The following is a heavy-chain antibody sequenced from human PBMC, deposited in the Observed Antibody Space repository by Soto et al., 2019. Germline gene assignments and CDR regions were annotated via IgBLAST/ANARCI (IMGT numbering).Heavy chain of an antibody. V-gene: IGHV4-34*01. J-gene: IGHJ4*02. CDR1: GGSFSGYY. CDR2: INHSGST. D-gene: IGHD5-18*01. CDR3: ARGRGYSYGRDFDY. Sequence: PSETLSLTCAVYGGSFSGYYWSWIRQPPGKGLEWIGEINHSGSTNYNPSLESRVTISVDTSKNQFSLKLSSVTAADTAVYYCARGRGYSYGRDFDYWGQGTLVTVSS.